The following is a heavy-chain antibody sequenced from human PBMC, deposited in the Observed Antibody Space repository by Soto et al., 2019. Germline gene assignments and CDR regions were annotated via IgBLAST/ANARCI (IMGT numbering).Heavy chain of an antibody. J-gene: IGHJ4*02. D-gene: IGHD3-16*01. CDR3: AKGGGRYPFGLDNAKIN. CDR2: ISGSGGST. Sequence: EVQLLESGGGLVQPGGSLRLSCAASGFTFSSYAMSWVRQAPGKGLEWVSAISGSGGSTYYADSVKGRFTISRDNSKNTLYLQMNSLRAEDTAVYYCAKGGGRYPFGLDNAKINWGQGTLVTVSS. CDR1: GFTFSSYA. V-gene: IGHV3-23*01.